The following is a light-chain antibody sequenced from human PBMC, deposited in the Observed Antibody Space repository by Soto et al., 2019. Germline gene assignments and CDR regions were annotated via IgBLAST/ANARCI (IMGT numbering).Light chain of an antibody. CDR1: QSVISTY. Sequence: EIVLTQSPGTLSLSPGERATLSCRASQSVISTYLAWYQQKPGQAPRLLIYGASSRATGIPDRFSGSGSGTDFSLTIIRLDPEDFAVYYCQQYRDSLGTFGQGTKVEIK. V-gene: IGKV3-20*01. CDR3: QQYRDSLGT. CDR2: GAS. J-gene: IGKJ1*01.